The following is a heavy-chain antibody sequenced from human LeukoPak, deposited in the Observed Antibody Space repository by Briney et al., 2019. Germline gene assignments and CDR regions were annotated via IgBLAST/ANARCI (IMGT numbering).Heavy chain of an antibody. V-gene: IGHV1-2*02. CDR2: INPNSGGT. J-gene: IGHJ3*02. CDR1: GYTFTVHY. CDR3: AREVDAFDI. Sequence: GASVKVSCKASGYTFTVHYMHWVQQAPGQGLEWMGWINPNSGGTNYAQKFQGRVTMTRDTSIGTVYMELSRLRSDDTAVYYCAREVDAFDIWGQGTMVTVSS.